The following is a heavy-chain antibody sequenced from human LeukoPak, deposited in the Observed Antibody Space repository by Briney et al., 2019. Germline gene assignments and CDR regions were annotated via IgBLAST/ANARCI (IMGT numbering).Heavy chain of an antibody. J-gene: IGHJ4*02. Sequence: GGSLRLSCAASGFTFSSYSMNWVRQAPGKGLEWVSSIGSSSSYIYYADSVKGRFTISRDNAKNSLYLQMNSLRAEDTAVYYCARDGVVVAANDYWGQGTLVTVSS. CDR2: IGSSSSYI. V-gene: IGHV3-21*01. D-gene: IGHD2-15*01. CDR3: ARDGVVVAANDY. CDR1: GFTFSSYS.